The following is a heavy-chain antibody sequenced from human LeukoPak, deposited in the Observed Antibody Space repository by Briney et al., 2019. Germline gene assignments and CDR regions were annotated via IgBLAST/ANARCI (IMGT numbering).Heavy chain of an antibody. CDR3: ARDGGDYDILTGYSAPLEFDY. D-gene: IGHD3-9*01. CDR2: ISSSSSYI. CDR1: GFSFSSYL. J-gene: IGHJ4*02. Sequence: PGGSLRLSCAASGFSFSSYLMHWVRQAPGKGLEWVSSISSSSSYIYYADSVKGRFTISRDNAKNSLYLQMNSLRAEDTAVYYCARDGGDYDILTGYSAPLEFDYWGQGTLVTVSS. V-gene: IGHV3-21*01.